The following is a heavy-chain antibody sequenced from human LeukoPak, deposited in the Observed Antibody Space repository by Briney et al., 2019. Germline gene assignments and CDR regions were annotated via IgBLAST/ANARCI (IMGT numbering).Heavy chain of an antibody. D-gene: IGHD6-19*01. V-gene: IGHV6-1*01. CDR2: TYYRSKWYN. CDR3: ARGQWLAHDVFDI. Sequence: SQTLSLTCAISGDSVSSNSAAWNWIRQSPSRGLEWLGRTYYRSKWYNDYAVSVKSRIAINPDTSKNQFSLKLSSVTAADTVVYYCARGQWLAHDVFDIWGQGTMVTVSS. J-gene: IGHJ3*02. CDR1: GDSVSSNSAA.